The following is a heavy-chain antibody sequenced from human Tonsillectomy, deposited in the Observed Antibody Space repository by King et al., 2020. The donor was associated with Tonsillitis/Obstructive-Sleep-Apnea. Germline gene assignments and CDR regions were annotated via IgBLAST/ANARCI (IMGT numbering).Heavy chain of an antibody. CDR2: MYYSGST. CDR3: ARGPQWLVPMYYNMDV. V-gene: IGHV4-59*01. D-gene: IGHD6-19*01. CDR1: GGSLSNYY. J-gene: IGHJ6*03. Sequence: LQLQESGPGLVKPSETLSLTCSVPGGSLSNYYWNWIRQPPGKGREWIGYMYYSGSTNYNPSLKSRVTMSVDTSKNQFSLKLSSVTAADTAVYYCARGPQWLVPMYYNMDVWGKGTTVTVSS.